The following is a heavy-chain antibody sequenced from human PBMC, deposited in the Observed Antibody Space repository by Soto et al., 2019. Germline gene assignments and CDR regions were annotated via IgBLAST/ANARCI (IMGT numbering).Heavy chain of an antibody. Sequence: HPGGSLRLSCAASGFTFSSYGMHWVRQAPGKGLEWVAVIWYDGSNKYYADSVKGRFTISRDNSKNTLYLQMNSLRAEDTAVYYCARDVTAMVPEFAFHYWGQGTLVTVSS. CDR2: IWYDGSNK. J-gene: IGHJ4*02. D-gene: IGHD5-18*01. CDR1: GFTFSSYG. V-gene: IGHV3-33*01. CDR3: ARDVTAMVPEFAFHY.